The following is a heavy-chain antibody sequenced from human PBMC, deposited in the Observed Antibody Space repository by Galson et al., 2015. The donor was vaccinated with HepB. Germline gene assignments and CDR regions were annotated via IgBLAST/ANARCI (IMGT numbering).Heavy chain of an antibody. CDR2: IHAGNGGT. Sequence: SVKVSCKASGYTFTTYAIHWVRQAPGEGLEWMAWIHAGNGGTKYSQKFRGRVSLSRDTSANIAYMELNSLIPEDTAVYYCARRGGAYLDYWGQGALVTVSS. CDR3: ARRGGAYLDY. CDR1: GYTFTTYA. V-gene: IGHV1-3*01. D-gene: IGHD3-16*01. J-gene: IGHJ4*02.